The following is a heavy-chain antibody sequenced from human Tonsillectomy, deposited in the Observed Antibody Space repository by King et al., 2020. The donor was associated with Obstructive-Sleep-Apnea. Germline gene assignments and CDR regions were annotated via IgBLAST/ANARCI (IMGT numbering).Heavy chain of an antibody. CDR3: ARDRGGRRLPAAMEGEY. J-gene: IGHJ4*02. CDR2: IYYSGST. D-gene: IGHD2-2*01. Sequence: QLQESGPGLVKPSETLSLTCTVSGGSISSSSYYWGWIRQPPGKGLEWIGSIYYSGSTYYNPSLKSRVTISVDTSKNQFSLKLSSVTAADTAVYYCARDRGGRRLPAAMEGEYWGQGTLVTVSS. V-gene: IGHV4-39*07. CDR1: GGSISSSSYY.